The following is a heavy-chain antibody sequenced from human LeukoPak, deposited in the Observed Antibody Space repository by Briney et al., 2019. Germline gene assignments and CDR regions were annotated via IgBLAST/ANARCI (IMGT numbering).Heavy chain of an antibody. CDR2: INWSGGST. D-gene: IGHD2-2*01. J-gene: IGHJ3*02. V-gene: IGHV3-20*04. CDR3: ARDLGYCSSTSCPTPGFDI. CDR1: GFTFDDYG. Sequence: AGGSLRLSCAASGFTFDDYGMSWVRQAPGKGLEWVSGINWSGGSTGYADSVKGRFTISRDNAKNSLYLQMNSLRAEDTALYYCARDLGYCSSTSCPTPGFDIWGQGTMVTVSS.